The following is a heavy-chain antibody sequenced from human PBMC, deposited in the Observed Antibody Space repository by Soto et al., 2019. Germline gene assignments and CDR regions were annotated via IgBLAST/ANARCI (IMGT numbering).Heavy chain of an antibody. CDR2: IDPSDSYT. V-gene: IGHV5-10-1*01. CDR1: GYSFTRYW. CDR3: VRDDDGYSSSWYDSY. J-gene: IGHJ4*02. Sequence: GESLKISCKGSGYSFTRYWISWVRQMPGKGLEWMGRIDPSDSYTNYSPSFQGHVTISADKSISTAYLQWSSLKASDTAMYYCVRDDDGYSSSWYDSYWGQGTLVTVSS. D-gene: IGHD6-13*01.